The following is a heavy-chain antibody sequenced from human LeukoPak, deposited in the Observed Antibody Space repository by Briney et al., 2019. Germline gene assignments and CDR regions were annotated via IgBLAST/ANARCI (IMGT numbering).Heavy chain of an antibody. CDR1: GFTFDDYT. CDR3: AKEDRGSYDY. CDR2: ISWDGGST. V-gene: IGHV3-43*01. Sequence: GGSLRLSCAASGFTFDDYTLNWFRKAPGKGLEWVSLISWDGGSTYYADSVKGRFTISRDNSKNSLYLQMNSLRTEDTALYYCAKEDRGSYDYWGQGTLVTVSS. J-gene: IGHJ4*02. D-gene: IGHD1-26*01.